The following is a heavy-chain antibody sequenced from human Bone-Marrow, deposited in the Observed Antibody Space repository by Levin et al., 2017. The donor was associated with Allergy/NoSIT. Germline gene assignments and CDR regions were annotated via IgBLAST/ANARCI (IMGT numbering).Heavy chain of an antibody. J-gene: IGHJ3*02. CDR2: MIPVFGTT. V-gene: IGHV1-69*06. Sequence: SVKVSCKTSGGTFSNYAISWVRQAPGQGLEGMGGMIPVFGTTNYAPQFQGRLTITSDKSTSTGNMELTSLRSEDKAGYYCASLEEEDYGDSQGGAFVIWGQGTLVTVSS. CDR1: GGTFSNYA. CDR3: ASLEEEDYGDSQGGAFVI. D-gene: IGHD4-17*01.